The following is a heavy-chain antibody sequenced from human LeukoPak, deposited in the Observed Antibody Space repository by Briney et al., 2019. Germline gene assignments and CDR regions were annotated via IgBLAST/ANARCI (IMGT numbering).Heavy chain of an antibody. CDR1: GGSISDYY. V-gene: IGHV4-59*01. J-gene: IGHJ3*02. D-gene: IGHD1-26*01. CDR3: ATHSGPKGIDI. Sequence: SETLSLTCTVSGGSISDYYWNWIRQPPGKGLEWIGYIYYSGSTNYNPSLKSRVTISVDTSKNQFSLNLSSVTAADTAVYYCATHSGPKGIDIWGQGTMVTVSS. CDR2: IYYSGST.